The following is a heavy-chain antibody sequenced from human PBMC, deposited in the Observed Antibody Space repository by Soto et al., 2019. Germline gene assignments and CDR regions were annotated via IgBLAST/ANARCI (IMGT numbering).Heavy chain of an antibody. D-gene: IGHD3-22*01. CDR2: ISDSGSTI. Sequence: GGSLRLSCAAFGFKISSSSMNWVRQAPGRGLEWVAYISDSGSTIYYADSVKGRFTISRDNAKNSLYLQMNSLRAEDTAVYYCARVSSGYYYVLAAFDIWGQGTMVTVS. CDR1: GFKISSSS. J-gene: IGHJ3*02. CDR3: ARVSSGYYYVLAAFDI. V-gene: IGHV3-48*03.